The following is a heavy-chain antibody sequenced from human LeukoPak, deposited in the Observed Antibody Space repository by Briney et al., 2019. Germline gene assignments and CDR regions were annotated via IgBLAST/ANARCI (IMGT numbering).Heavy chain of an antibody. D-gene: IGHD3-22*01. V-gene: IGHV4-38-2*02. Sequence: SETLSLTCTVSGYSLSSGFFCDWIRQSPGKGLEWIGSFSHHGGSYHNPSLKSRVTISVDTSKNQFSLKLLSVTAADTAVYYCARAQDFSDSSGPNYLDFWGQGILVTVSS. CDR3: ARAQDFSDSSGPNYLDF. CDR2: FSHHGGS. J-gene: IGHJ4*02. CDR1: GYSLSSGFF.